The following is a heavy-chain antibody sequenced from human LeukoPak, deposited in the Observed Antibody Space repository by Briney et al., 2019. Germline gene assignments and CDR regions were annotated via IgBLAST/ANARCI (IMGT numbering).Heavy chain of an antibody. Sequence: GGSLRLSCAASGFTFSSYAMSWVRQAPGRGLEWVSAISGSGGSTYYADSVKGRFTISRDNSKNTLFLQMNSLRDEDTAMYYCARVQGGGYRTADYWGQGTLVTVSS. CDR3: ARVQGGGYRTADY. CDR2: ISGSGGST. V-gene: IGHV3-23*01. J-gene: IGHJ4*02. D-gene: IGHD6-19*01. CDR1: GFTFSSYA.